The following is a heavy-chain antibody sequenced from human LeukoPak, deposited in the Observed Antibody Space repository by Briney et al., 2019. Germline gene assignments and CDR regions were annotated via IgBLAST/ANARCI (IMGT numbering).Heavy chain of an antibody. CDR3: ARVSVGGTEDYFDY. CDR1: GGSISSGSYY. Sequence: SETLSLTCTVSGGSISSGSYYWSWIRQPAGKGLEWIGRIYTSGSTNYNPSLKSRVTISVDTSKNQFSLKLSSVTADYTAVYYCARVSVGGTEDYFDYWGQGTLVTVSS. CDR2: IYTSGST. V-gene: IGHV4-61*02. J-gene: IGHJ4*02. D-gene: IGHD6-19*01.